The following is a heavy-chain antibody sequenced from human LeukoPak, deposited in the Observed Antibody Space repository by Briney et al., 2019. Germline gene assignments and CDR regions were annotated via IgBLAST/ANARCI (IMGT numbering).Heavy chain of an antibody. Sequence: PGRSLRLSCAASGFTFTNFVTHWACQAPGKGLEWVAVISYDGSNKYYADSVKGRFTISRDNSKNTVYLQMNSLRPEDTAVYYCARELTSTYYFDYWGQGALVTVSS. J-gene: IGHJ4*02. CDR3: ARELTSTYYFDY. V-gene: IGHV3-30*04. CDR1: GFTFTNFV. CDR2: ISYDGSNK.